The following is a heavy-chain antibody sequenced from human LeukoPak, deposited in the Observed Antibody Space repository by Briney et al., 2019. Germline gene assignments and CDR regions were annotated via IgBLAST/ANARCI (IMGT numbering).Heavy chain of an antibody. Sequence: PSETLSLTCTVSGGSISSYYWSWIRQPAGKGLEWIGRIYTSGSTNYNPSLKSRVTMSVDTSKNQFSLKLSSVTAADTAVYYYATTPAQECSGDSCEINDYWGQGTLVTVSS. D-gene: IGHD2-15*01. J-gene: IGHJ4*02. CDR1: GGSISSYY. V-gene: IGHV4-4*07. CDR3: ATTPAQECSGDSCEINDY. CDR2: IYTSGST.